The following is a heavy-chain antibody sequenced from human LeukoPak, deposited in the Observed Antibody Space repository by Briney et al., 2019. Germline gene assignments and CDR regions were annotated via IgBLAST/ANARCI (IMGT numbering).Heavy chain of an antibody. CDR1: GGTFSSYA. CDR2: IIPIFGTA. J-gene: IGHJ3*02. D-gene: IGHD1-26*01. CDR3: ARDWSGVGATSRGDAFDI. V-gene: IGHV1-69*13. Sequence: SVKVSCKASGGTFSSYAISWVRQAPGQGLEWMGGIIPIFGTANYAQQFQGRVTITADESTSTAYMELSSLRSEDTAVYYCARDWSGVGATSRGDAFDIWGQGTMVTVSS.